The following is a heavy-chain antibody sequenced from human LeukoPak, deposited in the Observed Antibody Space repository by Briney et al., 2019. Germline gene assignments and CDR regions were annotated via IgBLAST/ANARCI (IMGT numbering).Heavy chain of an antibody. J-gene: IGHJ5*02. CDR3: AGTIGSFAGWFDP. CDR2: IYYSGST. Sequence: SETLSLTCTVSGGSISSGSYYWSWIRQPPGKGLEWIGYIYYSGSTNYNPSLKSRVTISVDTSKNQFSLKLSSVTAADTAVYYCAGTIGSFAGWFDPWGQGTLVTVSS. V-gene: IGHV4-61*01. CDR1: GGSISSGSYY. D-gene: IGHD1-26*01.